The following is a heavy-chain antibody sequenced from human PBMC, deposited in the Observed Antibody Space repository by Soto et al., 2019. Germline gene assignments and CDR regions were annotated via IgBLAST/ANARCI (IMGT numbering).Heavy chain of an antibody. CDR3: ARTAYSSGWYLTYYYYGMDV. V-gene: IGHV3-7*05. D-gene: IGHD6-19*01. Sequence: GGSLRLSCAASGVTFSSYWMSWVRQAPGKGLEWVANIKQDGSEKYYVDSVKGRFTISRDNAKNSLYLQMNSLRAEDTAVYYCARTAYSSGWYLTYYYYGMDVWGQGTTVTVSS. CDR1: GVTFSSYW. J-gene: IGHJ6*02. CDR2: IKQDGSEK.